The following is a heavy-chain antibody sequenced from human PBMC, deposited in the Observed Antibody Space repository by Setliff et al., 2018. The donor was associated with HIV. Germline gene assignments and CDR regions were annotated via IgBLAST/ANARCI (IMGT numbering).Heavy chain of an antibody. CDR2: IYYSGST. V-gene: IGHV4-31*03. Sequence: KTSETLSLTCTVSGGSISSGGYYWSWIRQHPGKGLEWIGYIYYSGSTYYNPSLRIRLTMSVDPSKNQFSLRLNSVTAADTAVYYCARGTWIQLSALALFDYWGQGTLVTVSS. D-gene: IGHD5-18*01. CDR1: GGSISSGGYY. J-gene: IGHJ4*02. CDR3: ARGTWIQLSALALFDY.